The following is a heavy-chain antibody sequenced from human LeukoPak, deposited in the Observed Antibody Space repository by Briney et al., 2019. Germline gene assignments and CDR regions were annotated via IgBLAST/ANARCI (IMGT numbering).Heavy chain of an antibody. CDR2: IHHSGNT. CDR3: ARYKGSGWYSYYYGMDV. CDR1: GDSISSSGYY. V-gene: IGHV4-39*07. J-gene: IGHJ6*02. Sequence: PSETLSLTCSVSGDSISSSGYYWDWIRQPPGKGLEWIGSIHHSGNTNYNPSLKSRVTISADMSKNQFSLKVNSVTAADAAVYYCARYKGSGWYSYYYGMDVWGQETTVTVSS. D-gene: IGHD6-19*01.